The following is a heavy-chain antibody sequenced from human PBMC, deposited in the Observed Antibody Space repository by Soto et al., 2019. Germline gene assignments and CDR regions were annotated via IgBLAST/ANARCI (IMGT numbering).Heavy chain of an antibody. V-gene: IGHV3-7*01. CDR2: IKQDGSEK. CDR3: ARDQSEYSYDSYYYYGMDV. J-gene: IGHJ6*02. Sequence: EVQLVESGGGLVQLGGSLRLSCAASGFTFSSYWMSWVRQAPGKGLEWVANIKQDGSEKYYVDSVKGRFTISRDNAKNSLYLQMNSLRAEDTAVYYCARDQSEYSYDSYYYYGMDVWGQGTTVTVSS. CDR1: GFTFSSYW. D-gene: IGHD5-18*01.